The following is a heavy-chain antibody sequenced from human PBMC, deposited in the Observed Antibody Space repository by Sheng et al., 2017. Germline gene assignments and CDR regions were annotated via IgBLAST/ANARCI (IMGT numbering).Heavy chain of an antibody. CDR3: ARQNCGGGGDCYPFDS. CDR1: GGSFSGYD. CDR2: INHRGRN. D-gene: IGHD2-21*02. Sequence: QVQLQQWGAGLLKPSETLSLTCAVYGGSFSGYDWSWIRQSPGKGLVWIGEINHRGRNDYNPSLKSRVTISVDRSKNQFSLKLTSVTAADTAVYYCARQNCGGGGDCYPFDSWGQGTLVTVSS. J-gene: IGHJ4*02. V-gene: IGHV4-34*02.